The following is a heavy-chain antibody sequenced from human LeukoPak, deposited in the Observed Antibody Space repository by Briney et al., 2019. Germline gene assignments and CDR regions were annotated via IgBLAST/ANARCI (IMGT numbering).Heavy chain of an antibody. V-gene: IGHV1-69*01. CDR3: ARVIAAAASDAFDI. CDR2: IIPIFGTA. D-gene: IGHD6-13*01. J-gene: IGHJ3*02. CDR1: GGTFSSYA. Sequence: SVKVSCKASGGTFSSYAISWVRQAPGQGLEWMGGIIPIFGTANYAQKFQGRVTITADESTSTAYMELSSLRSEDTAVYYCARVIAAAASDAFDIWGQGTMVTVSS.